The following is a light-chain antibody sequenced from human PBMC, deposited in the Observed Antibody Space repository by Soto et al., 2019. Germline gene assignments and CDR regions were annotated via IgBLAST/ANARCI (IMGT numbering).Light chain of an antibody. Sequence: EIVMTQSPTIVSVSPGERATLSCRASQSVNSNLAWYQQKPGQAPRLLISGASTRAPGIAAGFSGSGSGTNFALSISGLQSEDFAVYYCQQYNHWPLYTFGQGTKLEIK. J-gene: IGKJ2*01. CDR1: QSVNSN. CDR2: GAS. V-gene: IGKV3-15*01. CDR3: QQYNHWPLYT.